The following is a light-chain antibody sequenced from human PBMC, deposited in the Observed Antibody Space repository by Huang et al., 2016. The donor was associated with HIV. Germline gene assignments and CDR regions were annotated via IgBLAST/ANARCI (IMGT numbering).Light chain of an antibody. CDR1: QDISNY. Sequence: DIQMTQSPSSLSASVGDRVTITCQASQDISNYLKWYQQKPGKAPKLLIYDASNLETGVPSRFSGSGSGTDFTFTSSSLQPEDIATYYCQQYDILPYTFGQGTKLEIK. CDR3: QQYDILPYT. J-gene: IGKJ2*01. V-gene: IGKV1-33*01. CDR2: DAS.